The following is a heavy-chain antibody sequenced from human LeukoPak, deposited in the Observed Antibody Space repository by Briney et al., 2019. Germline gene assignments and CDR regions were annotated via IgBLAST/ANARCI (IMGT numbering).Heavy chain of an antibody. D-gene: IGHD6-19*01. Sequence: SETLSLTCTVSGGSISSGSYYWSWIRQPAGKGLEWIGRIYTSGSTNYNPSLKSRVTISVDTSKNQFSLKLSSVTAADTAVYYCARQATEYSSGWYDYYYMDVWGKGTTVTISS. V-gene: IGHV4-61*02. CDR1: GGSISSGSYY. CDR3: ARQATEYSSGWYDYYYMDV. CDR2: IYTSGST. J-gene: IGHJ6*03.